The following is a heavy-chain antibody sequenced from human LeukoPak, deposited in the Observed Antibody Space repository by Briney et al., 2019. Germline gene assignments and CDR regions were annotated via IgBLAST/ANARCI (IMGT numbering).Heavy chain of an antibody. D-gene: IGHD3-22*01. CDR3: ARGGRLDYYDSCGPFDY. Sequence: SETRSLTGAGSGGSISSGGYSWSWIRQPPWKRLEWRGYIDHSGSTHYNPSLKSRVTISVDRSKNQFSLKLSSVTAADTAVYYCARGGRLDYYDSCGPFDYWGQGTLVTVSS. J-gene: IGHJ4*02. V-gene: IGHV4-30-2*01. CDR1: GGSISSGGYS. CDR2: IDHSGST.